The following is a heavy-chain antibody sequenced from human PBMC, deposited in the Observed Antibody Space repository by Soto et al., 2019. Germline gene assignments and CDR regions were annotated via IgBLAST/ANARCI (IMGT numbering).Heavy chain of an antibody. D-gene: IGHD2-15*01. Sequence: GGPLRLSCAASGFTFSSYAMHWVRQAPGKGLEYVSAISSNGGSTYYANSVKGRFTISRDNSKNTLYLQMGSLRAEDMAVYYCARGGPTDIVVVVAAFDIWGQGTMVTVSS. CDR2: ISSNGGST. J-gene: IGHJ3*02. CDR1: GFTFSSYA. CDR3: ARGGPTDIVVVVAAFDI. V-gene: IGHV3-64*01.